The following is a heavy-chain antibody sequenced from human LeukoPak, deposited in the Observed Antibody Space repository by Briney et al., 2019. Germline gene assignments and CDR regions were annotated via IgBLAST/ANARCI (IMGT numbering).Heavy chain of an antibody. J-gene: IGHJ4*02. CDR1: GFTFSNYA. CDR2: ISHDRSNN. D-gene: IGHD3-10*01. V-gene: IGHV3-30-3*01. CDR3: ARDLSGSYMSDY. Sequence: GGSLRLSCAASGFTFSNYAMHWARQAPGKGLEWVAFISHDRSNNCHADSVKGRFTISRDNSKNTLYLQMNSLTDEDTAVYYCARDLSGSYMSDYWGQGTLVAVSS.